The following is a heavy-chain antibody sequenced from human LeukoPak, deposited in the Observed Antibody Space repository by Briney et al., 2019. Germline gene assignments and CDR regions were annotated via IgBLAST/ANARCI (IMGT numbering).Heavy chain of an antibody. CDR2: INPNSGDT. CDR1: GYTFTDYY. J-gene: IGHJ2*01. D-gene: IGHD6-13*01. V-gene: IGHV1-2*06. CDR3: ARSTITTTAAGHFDL. Sequence: ASVKVSCKSSGYTFTDYYVHWVRQAPGQGLEWVGRINPNSGDTNYAQNFQGRVTMSRDTSISTAYLELNSLIFDDTAVFYCARSTITTTAAGHFDLWGRGTLVTVSS.